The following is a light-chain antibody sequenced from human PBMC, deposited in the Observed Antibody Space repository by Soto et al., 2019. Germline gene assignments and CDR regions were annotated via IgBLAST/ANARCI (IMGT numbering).Light chain of an antibody. CDR3: SAKRDSSTFCV. V-gene: IGLV2-14*01. CDR1: SSDVGAYNY. CDR2: EVT. J-gene: IGLJ1*01. Sequence: QSALTQPASVSGSPGQSITISCTGTSSDVGAYNYVSWYQHHPGKVPKLLIYEVTNRLSGVSDRFSGSKSGNTASLTISGLQAEDEADYYCSAKRDSSTFCVFGTGTKVTVL.